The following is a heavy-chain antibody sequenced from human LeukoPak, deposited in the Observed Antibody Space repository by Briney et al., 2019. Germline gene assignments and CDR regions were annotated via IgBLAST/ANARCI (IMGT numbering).Heavy chain of an antibody. CDR3: ARFTMVRGVISDAFDI. D-gene: IGHD3-10*01. V-gene: IGHV3-21*01. J-gene: IGHJ3*02. CDR2: ISSSSSYI. Sequence: PGGSLRLSCAASGFTFSSYSMNWVRQAPGKGLEWVSSISSSSSYIYYAGSVKGRFTISRDNAKNSLYLQMNSLRAEDTAVYYCARFTMVRGVISDAFDIWGQGTMVTVST. CDR1: GFTFSSYS.